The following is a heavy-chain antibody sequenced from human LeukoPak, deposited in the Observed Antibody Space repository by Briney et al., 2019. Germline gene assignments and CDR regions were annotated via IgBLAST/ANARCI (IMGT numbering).Heavy chain of an antibody. Sequence: GGSLRLSCAASGFTFSSYSMNWVRQAPGKGLEWVSSISSSSSYIYYADSVKGRFTISRDNAKNSLYLQMNSLRAEDTAVYYCARDWAVEYSSSSYPYYYMDVWGKGTTVTVSS. J-gene: IGHJ6*03. V-gene: IGHV3-21*01. CDR3: ARDWAVEYSSSSYPYYYMDV. CDR1: GFTFSSYS. D-gene: IGHD6-6*01. CDR2: ISSSSSYI.